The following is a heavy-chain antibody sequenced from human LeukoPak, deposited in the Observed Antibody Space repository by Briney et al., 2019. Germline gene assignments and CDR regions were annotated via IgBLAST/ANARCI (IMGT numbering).Heavy chain of an antibody. CDR2: VYTSGST. V-gene: IGHV4-4*07. CDR1: GGSISGYY. D-gene: IGHD5-18*01. J-gene: IGHJ4*02. CDR3: ARRTGYSYGTYYFDY. Sequence: SETLSLTCSVSGGSISGYYWTWIRQPAGKGLEWIGRVYTSGSTHYNPSLKTRLTISVDTSKNQFSLKLSSVTAADTAVYYCARRTGYSYGTYYFDYWGQGTLVTVSS.